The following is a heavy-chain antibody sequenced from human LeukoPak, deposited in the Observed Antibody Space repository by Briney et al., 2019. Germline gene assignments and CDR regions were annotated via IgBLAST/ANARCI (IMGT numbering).Heavy chain of an antibody. J-gene: IGHJ4*02. CDR3: AKDRNIVVVPAASLGAPYFDY. CDR2: ISYDGSNK. D-gene: IGHD2-2*01. V-gene: IGHV3-30*18. Sequence: PGGSLRLSCAASGFTFSSYGMHWVRQAPGKGLEWVAVISYDGSNKYCADSVKGRFTISRDNSKNTLYLQMNSLRAEDTAVYYCAKDRNIVVVPAASLGAPYFDYWGQGTLVTVSS. CDR1: GFTFSSYG.